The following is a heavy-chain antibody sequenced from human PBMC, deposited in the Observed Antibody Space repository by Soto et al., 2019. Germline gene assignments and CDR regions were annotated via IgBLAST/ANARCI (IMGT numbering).Heavy chain of an antibody. V-gene: IGHV1-69*01. CDR3: ARGRYYYDSSGYSDMDV. Sequence: QVQLVQSGAEVQKPGSSVKVSCKASGGTFSSYAISWVRQAPGQGLEWMGGIIPIFGTANYAQKFQGRVTITADESTSTAYMELSSLRSEDTAVYYCARGRYYYDSSGYSDMDVWGQGTTVTVSS. CDR1: GGTFSSYA. D-gene: IGHD3-22*01. CDR2: IIPIFGTA. J-gene: IGHJ6*02.